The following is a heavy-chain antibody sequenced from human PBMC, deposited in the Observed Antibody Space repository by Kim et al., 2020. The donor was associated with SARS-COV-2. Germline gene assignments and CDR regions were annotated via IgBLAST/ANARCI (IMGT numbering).Heavy chain of an antibody. CDR1: GFTYSSYA. CDR3: AKAYRFPYYFGLDV. J-gene: IGHJ6*02. Sequence: GGSLRLSCEASGFTYSSYAMAWVRQAPGKGLEWVSSISGSGVTTHYADSVKGRFTISRDNSKDTLYFQMVGLRAEDTAIYYCAKAYRFPYYFGLDVWGQGATVTVSS. CDR2: ISGSGVTT. V-gene: IGHV3-23*01. D-gene: IGHD3-16*01.